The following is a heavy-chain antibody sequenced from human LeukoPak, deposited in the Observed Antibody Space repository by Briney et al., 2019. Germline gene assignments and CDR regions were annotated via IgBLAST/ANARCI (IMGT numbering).Heavy chain of an antibody. Sequence: PGGSLRLSFAASGFTVSSTYMSWVRQAPGKGLEWVSIIYSAGSTYYADSVKGRFTISRENSKNPLYLQMNSLRAEDTAVYYCAKGHCTNGICWLDWGQGTLVTVSS. CDR2: IYSAGST. V-gene: IGHV3-53*01. D-gene: IGHD2-8*01. J-gene: IGHJ4*02. CDR3: AKGHCTNGICWLD. CDR1: GFTVSSTY.